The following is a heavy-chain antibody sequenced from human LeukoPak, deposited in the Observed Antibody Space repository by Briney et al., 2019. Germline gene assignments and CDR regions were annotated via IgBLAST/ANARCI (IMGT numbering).Heavy chain of an antibody. CDR2: INHSGST. CDR1: GGSFSGYY. J-gene: IGHJ4*02. D-gene: IGHD2-21*01. CDR3: ARLYCGGDCYTQFDY. V-gene: IGHV4-34*01. Sequence: SETLSLTCAVYGGSFSGYYWSWIRQPPGKGLEWIGEINHSGSTDYNPSLKSRVTISVDTSKNQSSLKLSSVTAADTAVYYCARLYCGGDCYTQFDYWGQGTLVTVSS.